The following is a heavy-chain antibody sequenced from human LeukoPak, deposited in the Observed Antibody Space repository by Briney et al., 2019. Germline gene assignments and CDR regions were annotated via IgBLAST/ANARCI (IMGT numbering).Heavy chain of an antibody. CDR2: INHSGST. Sequence: SETLPLTCAVYGGSFSGYYWSWIRQPPGKGLEWIGEINHSGSTNYNPSLKSRVTISVDTSKNQFSLKLSSVTAADTAAYYCARGSQLRIAAAVYNWFDPWGQGTLVTVSS. J-gene: IGHJ5*02. CDR1: GGSFSGYY. D-gene: IGHD6-13*01. CDR3: ARGSQLRIAAAVYNWFDP. V-gene: IGHV4-34*01.